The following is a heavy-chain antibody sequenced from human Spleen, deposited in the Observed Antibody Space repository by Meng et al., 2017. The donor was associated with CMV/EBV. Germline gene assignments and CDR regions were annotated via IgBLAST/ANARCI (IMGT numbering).Heavy chain of an antibody. Sequence: GESLKISCAAAGFTLSDYYMSWIRQAPGKGLEWVSYISSGGHTIYYADSVKGRFTISRDNAKNSLYLEMNSLRAEDTAVYYCAKLASTSGWYYFDYWGQGTLVTVSS. CDR1: GFTLSDYY. J-gene: IGHJ4*02. CDR3: AKLASTSGWYYFDY. D-gene: IGHD6-19*01. CDR2: ISSGGHTI. V-gene: IGHV3-11*04.